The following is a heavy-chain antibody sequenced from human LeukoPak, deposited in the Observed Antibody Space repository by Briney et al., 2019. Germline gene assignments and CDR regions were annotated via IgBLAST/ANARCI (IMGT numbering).Heavy chain of an antibody. CDR3: AREGGSYYRPLAFDY. V-gene: IGHV1-69*05. CDR2: IIPIFGTA. D-gene: IGHD1-26*01. CDR1: GGTFSSCA. J-gene: IGHJ4*02. Sequence: ASVKVSCKASGGTFSSCAISWVRQAPGQGLEWMGGIIPIFGTANYAQKFQGRVTITTDESTSTAYMELSSLRSEDTAVYYCAREGGSYYRPLAFDYWGQGTLVTVSS.